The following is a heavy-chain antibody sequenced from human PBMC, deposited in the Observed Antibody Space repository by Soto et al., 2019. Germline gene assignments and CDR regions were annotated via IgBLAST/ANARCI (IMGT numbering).Heavy chain of an antibody. CDR3: ARDPNGVATF. V-gene: IGHV3-48*02. D-gene: IGHD5-12*01. Sequence: GGSLRLSCAASGFTFSSYSMNWVRQAPGKGLEWVSYISSSSSTIYYADSVKGRFTISRDNAKNSLYLQINSLRDEDTAVYYCARDPNGVATFWGQGTTVTVSS. CDR1: GFTFSSYS. J-gene: IGHJ6*02. CDR2: ISSSSSTI.